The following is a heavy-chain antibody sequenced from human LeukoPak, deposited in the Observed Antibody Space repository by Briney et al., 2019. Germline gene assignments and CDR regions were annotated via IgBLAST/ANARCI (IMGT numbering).Heavy chain of an antibody. J-gene: IGHJ4*02. V-gene: IGHV3-30*03. CDR2: ISYDGSNK. D-gene: IGHD2/OR15-2a*01. Sequence: PGRSLRLSCAASGFTFSSYGLHWVRQAPGKGLESVAVISYDGSNKDYADSVKGRFTISRDNSNNTLYLQMNSLRGEDTAVYYCAIDSDSTEDYWGRGTLVTVSS. CDR3: AIDSDSTEDY. CDR1: GFTFSSYG.